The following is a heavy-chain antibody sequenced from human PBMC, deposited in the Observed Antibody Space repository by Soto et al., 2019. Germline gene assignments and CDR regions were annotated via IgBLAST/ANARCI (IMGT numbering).Heavy chain of an antibody. D-gene: IGHD2-21*02. J-gene: IGHJ6*02. CDR2: IGTTSSFI. V-gene: IGHV3-21*01. Sequence: EVQLVESGGGLVKPGGSLRLACAASGFTFGIYTMNWVRQAPGKGLEWVASIGTTSSFIYYPDSLRGRFTISKDNAKNSLYLQMNSLRAEDTAVYYCARVMCGDCSTYYYYSMDVWGQGTTVTVSS. CDR3: ARVMCGDCSTYYYYSMDV. CDR1: GFTFGIYT.